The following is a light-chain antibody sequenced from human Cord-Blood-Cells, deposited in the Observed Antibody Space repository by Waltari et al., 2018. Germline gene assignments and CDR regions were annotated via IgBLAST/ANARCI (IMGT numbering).Light chain of an antibody. J-gene: IGLJ3*02. CDR1: VLAKKY. Sequence: SYELTQPSSVSVSPGQTARNTCSGDVLAKKYARWFQQKPGQAPVLVIYKDSERPSGSPARFSGSSSGTTVTLTISGAQVEDEAGYYCYSAADNNWVFGGGTQLTVL. V-gene: IGLV3-27*01. CDR2: KDS. CDR3: YSAADNNWV.